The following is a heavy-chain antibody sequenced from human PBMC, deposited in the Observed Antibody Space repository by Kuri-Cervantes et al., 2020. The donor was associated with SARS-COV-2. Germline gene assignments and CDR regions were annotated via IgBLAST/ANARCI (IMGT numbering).Heavy chain of an antibody. V-gene: IGHV1-69*13. J-gene: IGHJ5*02. CDR1: GGTFSSYA. D-gene: IGHD3-9*01. CDR3: ARDLSYYDILTGYYYNWFDP. CDR2: IIPIFGTA. Sequence: SVKVSCKASGGTFSSYAISWVRQAPGQGLEWMGGIIPIFGTANYAQKFQGRVTITADESTSTAYMEPSSLRSEDTAVYYCARDLSYYDILTGYYYNWFDPWGQGTLVTVSS.